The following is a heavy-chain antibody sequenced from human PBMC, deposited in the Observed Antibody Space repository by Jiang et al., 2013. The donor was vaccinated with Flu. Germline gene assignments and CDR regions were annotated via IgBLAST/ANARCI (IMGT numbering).Heavy chain of an antibody. V-gene: IGHV6-1*01. CDR1: GDSVSSNSAA. CDR2: TYYRSKWYN. J-gene: IGHJ6*02. D-gene: IGHD3-22*01. CDR3: ARDEYYDSSGYQYYYYGMDV. Sequence: QTLSLTCAISGDSVSSNSAAWNWIRQSPSRGLEWLGRTYYRSKWYNDYAVSVKSRITINPDTSKNQFSLQLNSVTPEDTAVYYCARDEYYDSSGYQYYYYGMDVWGQGTTVTVSS.